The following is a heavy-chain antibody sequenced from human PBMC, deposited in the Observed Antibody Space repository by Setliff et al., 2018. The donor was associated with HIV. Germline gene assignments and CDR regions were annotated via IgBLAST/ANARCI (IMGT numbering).Heavy chain of an antibody. J-gene: IGHJ4*02. V-gene: IGHV4-38-2*02. CDR3: ARDIGTVTDSDY. CDR2: IYYSGST. Sequence: SETLSLTCTVSHDSISRDYYWAWIRQPPGKGLEWIGTIYYSGSTYYNPSLKSRVTISVDTSKNQFSLKLSSVTAADTAVHYCARDIGTVTDSDYWGQGTLVT. CDR1: HDSISRDYY. D-gene: IGHD4-4*01.